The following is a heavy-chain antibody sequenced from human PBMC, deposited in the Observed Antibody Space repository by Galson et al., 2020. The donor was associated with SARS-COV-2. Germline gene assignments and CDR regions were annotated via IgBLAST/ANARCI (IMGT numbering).Heavy chain of an antibody. V-gene: IGHV4-38-2*01. CDR2: IYPNGRT. D-gene: IGHD2-21*02. CDR3: ARQGVNMIVLVTVPGWFFDL. CDR1: GYSVSTTNY. Sequence: SETLSLTCAVSGYSVSTTNYWGWVRLAPGKGLEWIGSIYPNGRTYYNTSLASRVTISVDTSRNQFSLTLASVTAADTAFYYCARQGVNMIVLVTVPGWFFDLWGRGTLGTVSS. J-gene: IGHJ2*01.